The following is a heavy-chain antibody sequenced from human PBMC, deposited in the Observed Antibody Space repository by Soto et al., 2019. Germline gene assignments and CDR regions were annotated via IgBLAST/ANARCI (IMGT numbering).Heavy chain of an antibody. CDR2: IGTAGDT. CDR1: GFTFSSYD. J-gene: IGHJ4*02. D-gene: IGHD5-12*01. CDR3: TRVQHGYSGFEDYFDY. V-gene: IGHV3-13*04. Sequence: GGSLRLSCAASGFTFSSYDMHWVRQVTGKGLEWVAAIGTAGDTYYPGSVQGRFTISRENAKNSLYLQMNSLRAGDTAVYYCTRVQHGYSGFEDYFDYWGQGALVTVSS.